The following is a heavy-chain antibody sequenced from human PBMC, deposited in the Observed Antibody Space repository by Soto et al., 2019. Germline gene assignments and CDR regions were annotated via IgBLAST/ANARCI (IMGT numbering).Heavy chain of an antibody. V-gene: IGHV4-30-4*01. D-gene: IGHD3-10*01. CDR3: ARDQGFGELLSAY. CDR1: GVSISSGYYY. CDR2: IYYSGST. Sequence: SETLSLTCPVSGVSISSGYYYLSWIRQPPGKGLEWIGYIYYSGSTYYNPSLKSRVTISVDTSKNQFSLKLSSVTAADTAVYYCARDQGFGELLSAYWGQGTLVTV. J-gene: IGHJ4*02.